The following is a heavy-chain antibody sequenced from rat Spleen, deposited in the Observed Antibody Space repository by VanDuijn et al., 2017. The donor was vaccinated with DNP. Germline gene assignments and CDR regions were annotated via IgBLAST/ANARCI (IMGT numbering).Heavy chain of an antibody. Sequence: QVQLKESGPGLVKPSLPLSLTCTVSGFSLSSYGVIWVRQPPGKGLEWMGVIWRNGGTDYNSAIKSRLSISRDTSKSQVFLKMNSLQTEDTAMYFCARSNYFDYWGQGVMVTVSS. CDR2: IWRNGGT. J-gene: IGHJ2*01. CDR1: GFSLSSYG. V-gene: IGHV2S61*01. CDR3: ARSNYFDY.